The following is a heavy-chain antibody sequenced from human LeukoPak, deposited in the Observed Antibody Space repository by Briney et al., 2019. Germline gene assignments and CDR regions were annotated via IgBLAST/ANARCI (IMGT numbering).Heavy chain of an antibody. CDR2: ISYDGSNK. CDR1: GFTFSSYG. CDR3: AKDHLGSVDQNYYFDY. D-gene: IGHD4-23*01. J-gene: IGHJ4*02. Sequence: GRSLRLSCAASGFTFSSYGMHWVRQAPGKGLEWVAVISYDGSNKYYADSVKGRFTISRDNSKNTLYLQMNSLRAEDTAVYYCAKDHLGSVDQNYYFDYWSQGTLVTVSS. V-gene: IGHV3-30*18.